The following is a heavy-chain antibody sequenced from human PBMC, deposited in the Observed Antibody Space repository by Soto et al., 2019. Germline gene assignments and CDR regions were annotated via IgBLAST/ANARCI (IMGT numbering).Heavy chain of an antibody. CDR2: IVPMFGTA. D-gene: IGHD6-6*01. Sequence: QVQLVQSGAEVKEPGSSVKVSCKASGGTFANFIMNWVRQTPGQGLEWMGGIVPMFGTATYAEKFKGRVTISATESPSTADMELTSLRSEDTAVYYCARNGTYSSSLSQYSGMDVWGQGTTVTVS. CDR3: ARNGTYSSSLSQYSGMDV. J-gene: IGHJ6*02. V-gene: IGHV1-69*01. CDR1: GGTFANFI.